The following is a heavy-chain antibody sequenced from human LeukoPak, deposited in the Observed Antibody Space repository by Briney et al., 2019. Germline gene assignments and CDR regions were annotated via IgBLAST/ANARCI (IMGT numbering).Heavy chain of an antibody. Sequence: SETLSLTCTVSGGSISSYYWSWIRQPPGKGLEWIGYIYTSGSTNYNPSLKSRVTISVDTSKNQFSLKLSSVTAADTAVYYCARTIAADGYFDYWGQGTLVTVSS. J-gene: IGHJ4*02. CDR1: GGSISSYY. D-gene: IGHD6-13*01. V-gene: IGHV4-4*09. CDR2: IYTSGST. CDR3: ARTIAADGYFDY.